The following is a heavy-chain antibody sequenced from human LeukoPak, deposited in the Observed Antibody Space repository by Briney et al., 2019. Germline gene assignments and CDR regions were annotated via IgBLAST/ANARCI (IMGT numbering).Heavy chain of an antibody. V-gene: IGHV4-39*01. CDR1: GGSISSSSYY. J-gene: IGHJ3*02. CDR2: IYYSGST. D-gene: IGHD4-17*01. CDR3: AGRALGATTVTTGAFDI. Sequence: SETLSLTCTVSGGSISSSSYYWGWIRQPPGKGLEWIGSIYYSGSTYYNPSLKSRVTISVDTSKNQFSLKLSSVTAADTAVYYCAGRALGATTVTTGAFDIWGQGTMVTVSS.